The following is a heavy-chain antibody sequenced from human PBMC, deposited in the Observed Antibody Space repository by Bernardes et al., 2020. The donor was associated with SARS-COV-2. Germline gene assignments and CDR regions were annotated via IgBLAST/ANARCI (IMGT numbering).Heavy chain of an antibody. D-gene: IGHD3-16*02. V-gene: IGHV3-48*01. Sequence: GGSLRLSCAASGFTFSSYSMNWVRQAPGKGLEWVSYISSSSSTIYYADSVKGRFTISRDNAKNSLYLQMNSLRAEDTAVYYCARDRGGIAYGMDVWGQGTTVTVSS. J-gene: IGHJ6*02. CDR2: ISSSSSTI. CDR1: GFTFSSYS. CDR3: ARDRGGIAYGMDV.